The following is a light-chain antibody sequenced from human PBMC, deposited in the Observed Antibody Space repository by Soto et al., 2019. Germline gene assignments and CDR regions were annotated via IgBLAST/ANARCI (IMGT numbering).Light chain of an antibody. Sequence: QSALTQPASVSGSPGQSITISCTGTSNDVGIYNYVSWYQQHPGKAPILIIYEVTNRPSGVSDRFSGSKSDNTASLTISGLQAEDEADYYCSSYTITSTGVFGGGTKVTVL. CDR1: SNDVGIYNY. CDR3: SSYTITSTGV. CDR2: EVT. J-gene: IGLJ3*02. V-gene: IGLV2-14*01.